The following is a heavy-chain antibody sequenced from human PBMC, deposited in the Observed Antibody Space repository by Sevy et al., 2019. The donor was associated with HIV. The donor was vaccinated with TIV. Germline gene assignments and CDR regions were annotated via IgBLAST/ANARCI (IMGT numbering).Heavy chain of an antibody. D-gene: IGHD5-12*01. V-gene: IGHV3-21*01. Sequence: GGSLRLSCAASGFTFSSYSMNWVRQAPGKGLEWVSSISSSSSYIYYADSVKGRFTISRDNAKNSLYLQMNSLRAEDTAVYYCASDLGGLRPQYAFDIWGQRTMVTVSS. CDR2: ISSSSSYI. J-gene: IGHJ3*02. CDR1: GFTFSSYS. CDR3: ASDLGGLRPQYAFDI.